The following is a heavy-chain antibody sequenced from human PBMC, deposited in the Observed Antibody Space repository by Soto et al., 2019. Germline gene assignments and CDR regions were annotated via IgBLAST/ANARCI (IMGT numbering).Heavy chain of an antibody. V-gene: IGHV4-59*01. CDR3: ARRNYYDSSGYFFYGMDV. Sequence: SETLSLTCTVSGGSISSYYWSWIRQPPGKGLELIGYIYYSGSTKYNPSLKSRVTISVDTSKNQFSLKVNSVTAADTAVYYCARRNYYDSSGYFFYGMDVWGRGTTVTVSS. J-gene: IGHJ6*02. CDR2: IYYSGST. D-gene: IGHD3-22*01. CDR1: GGSISSYY.